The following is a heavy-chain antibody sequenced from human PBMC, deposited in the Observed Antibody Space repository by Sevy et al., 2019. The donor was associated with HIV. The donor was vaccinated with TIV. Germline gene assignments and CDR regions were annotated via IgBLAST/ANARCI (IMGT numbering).Heavy chain of an antibody. CDR3: ARYRVAGNFDY. D-gene: IGHD6-19*01. CDR2: INHSGST. Sequence: SETLSLTCAVYGGSFSGYYWSWIRQPPGKGLEWIGEINHSGSTNYNPSLKSRVTISVDTSKIQFSLKLSSVTAADTAVYYCARYRVAGNFDYRGQGTLVTVSS. J-gene: IGHJ4*02. CDR1: GGSFSGYY. V-gene: IGHV4-34*01.